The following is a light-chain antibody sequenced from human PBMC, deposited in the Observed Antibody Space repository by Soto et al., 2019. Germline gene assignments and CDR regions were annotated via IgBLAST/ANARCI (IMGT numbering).Light chain of an antibody. CDR2: GAS. CDR3: NQYHSSFT. J-gene: IGKJ4*01. V-gene: IGKV3-20*01. Sequence: EIVLTQSPGTLSLSPGEGATLSCRASQSVSSSSLTWYQQKRGQAPRLLIYGASTRATGIPDRFSGSGSGTDFTLTISRLEPEDFAVYYCNQYHSSFTFGGGTKLEIK. CDR1: QSVSSSS.